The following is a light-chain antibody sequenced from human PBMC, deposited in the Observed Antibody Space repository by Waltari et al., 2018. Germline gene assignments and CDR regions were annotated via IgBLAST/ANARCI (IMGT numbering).Light chain of an antibody. CDR2: SAS. CDR1: QGISTY. J-gene: IGKJ4*01. CDR3: QQSYLTPGP. V-gene: IGKV1-39*01. Sequence: DIQMTQSPSSLSTSIGDIVTITCRASQGISTYLNWYQQKPGKVPKRLISSASRLQRGFRSRFSGSGSSTHFTLTISSLQPVDFATDYCQQSYLTPGPFGAGNKVELQ.